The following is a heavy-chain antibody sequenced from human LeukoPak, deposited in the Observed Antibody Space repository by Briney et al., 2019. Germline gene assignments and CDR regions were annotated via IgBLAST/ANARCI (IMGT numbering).Heavy chain of an antibody. V-gene: IGHV4-4*07. CDR1: GGSISNYF. J-gene: IGHJ4*02. CDR2: IYFSGRT. CDR3: ARGVTATGVVDS. D-gene: IGHD3-10*01. Sequence: SETLSLTCTVSGGSISNYFWSWIRQPAGKGLEWIGRIYFSGRTNYNPSLKSRATMSVDTSKNQFSLKVTSVTAADTAVYYCARGVTATGVVDSWGQGTLVTVSS.